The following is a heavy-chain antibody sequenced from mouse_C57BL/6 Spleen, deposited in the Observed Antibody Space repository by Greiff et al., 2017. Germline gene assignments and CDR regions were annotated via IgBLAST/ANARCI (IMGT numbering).Heavy chain of an antibody. V-gene: IGHV1-50*01. J-gene: IGHJ2*01. CDR3: ARGDLGGFDY. CDR2: IDPSDSYT. CDR1: GYTFTSYW. Sequence: QVQLQQPGAELVKPGASVKLSCKASGYTFTSYWMQWVKQRPGQGLEWIGEIDPSDSYTNYNQKFKGKATLTVDTSSSTAYMQLSSLTSEDSAVYYCARGDLGGFDYWGQGTTLTVSS. D-gene: IGHD3-3*01.